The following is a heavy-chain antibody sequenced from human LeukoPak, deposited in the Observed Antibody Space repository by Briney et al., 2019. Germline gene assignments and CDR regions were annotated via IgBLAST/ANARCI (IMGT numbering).Heavy chain of an antibody. CDR1: GYTFTIYG. CDR2: ISVNNGKT. J-gene: IGHJ4*02. V-gene: IGHV1-18*01. D-gene: IGHD3-10*01. Sequence: PVASVKVSCKASGYTFTIYGISWVRQAPGQGLEWMGWISVNNGKTNYAQRLQGRATMTTDTSTNTAYMELRSLRSDDTAVYYCARDLDGSGSYYTDYWGQGTLVTVSS. CDR3: ARDLDGSGSYYTDY.